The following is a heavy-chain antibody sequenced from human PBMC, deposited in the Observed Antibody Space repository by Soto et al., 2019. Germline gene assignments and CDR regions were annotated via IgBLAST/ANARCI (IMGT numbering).Heavy chain of an antibody. V-gene: IGHV4-31*03. CDR1: GGSISSGGYY. CDR3: ARDIRTYCSGGSCEYNWFDP. Sequence: KASETLSLTCTVSGGSISSGGYYWSWIRQHPGKGLEWIGYIYYSGSTYYNPSLKSRVTISVDTSKNQFSLKLSSVTAADTAVYYCARDIRTYCSGGSCEYNWFDPWGQGTLVTVS. J-gene: IGHJ5*02. D-gene: IGHD2-15*01. CDR2: IYYSGST.